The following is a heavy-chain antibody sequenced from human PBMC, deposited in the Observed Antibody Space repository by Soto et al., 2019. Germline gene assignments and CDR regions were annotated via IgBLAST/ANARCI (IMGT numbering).Heavy chain of an antibody. CDR1: GFSFSDYY. Sequence: PGGSLRLSCAASGFSFSDYYMTWIRQAPGKGLEWVSYISYSGNDIYYADSVKGRFTISRDNAKNSLYLQMNSLRAEDTAVYHCAKGAYGLGKGSYYYGMDVWGQGTTVTVSS. CDR3: AKGAYGLGKGSYYYGMDV. V-gene: IGHV3-11*04. CDR2: ISYSGNDI. D-gene: IGHD3-10*01. J-gene: IGHJ6*02.